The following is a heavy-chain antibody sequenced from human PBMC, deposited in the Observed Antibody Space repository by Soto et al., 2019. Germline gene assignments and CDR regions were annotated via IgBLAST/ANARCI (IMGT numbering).Heavy chain of an antibody. J-gene: IGHJ5*02. CDR3: TRQRGTMVRGVIPLWGFDP. CDR1: GFTFSPSP. V-gene: IGHV3-73*01. Sequence: PGGSLTLSWAASGFTFSPSPMHSVRPASGKGLEWAGRIRSKANSYATAYAASVKGRFTISRDDSKNTAYLQMNSLKTEDTAVYYCTRQRGTMVRGVIPLWGFDPWGQGTLVTVSS. CDR2: IRSKANSYAT. D-gene: IGHD3-10*01.